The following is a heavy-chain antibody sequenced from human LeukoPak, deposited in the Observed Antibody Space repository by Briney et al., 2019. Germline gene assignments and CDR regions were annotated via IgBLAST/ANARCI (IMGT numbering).Heavy chain of an antibody. CDR2: INPNSDGT. CDR1: GYTFTGYY. V-gene: IGHV1-2*04. Sequence: ASVKVSCKASGYTFTGYYMHWVRQAPGQGLEWMGWINPNSDGTNYAQKFQGWVTMTRDTSISTAYMELSRLKSDDTAVYYCARGRSIAAAGNFDYWGQGTLVTVSS. J-gene: IGHJ4*02. CDR3: ARGRSIAAAGNFDY. D-gene: IGHD6-13*01.